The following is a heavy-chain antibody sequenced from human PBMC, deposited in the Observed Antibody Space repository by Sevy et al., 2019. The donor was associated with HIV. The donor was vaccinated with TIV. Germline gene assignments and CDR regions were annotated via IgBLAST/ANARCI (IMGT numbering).Heavy chain of an antibody. CDR2: ISSSGSTI. CDR1: GFTFSSYE. Sequence: GGSLRLSCAASGFTFSSYEMNWVRQAPGKGLEWVSYISSSGSTIYYADSVKGRFTISRDNAKNSLYLQMNSLRAEDTAVYYCARDKRYSNFPYYYYYGMDVWGQWTTVTVSS. J-gene: IGHJ6*02. CDR3: ARDKRYSNFPYYYYYGMDV. D-gene: IGHD4-4*01. V-gene: IGHV3-48*03.